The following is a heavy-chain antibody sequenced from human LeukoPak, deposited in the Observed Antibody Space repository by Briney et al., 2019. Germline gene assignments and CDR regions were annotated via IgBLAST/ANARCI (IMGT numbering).Heavy chain of an antibody. CDR1: GFTFSSYA. D-gene: IGHD3-22*01. Sequence: GGSLRLSCAASGFTFSSYAMSWVRQAPGKGLEWVSAISGSGGSTYYADSVKGRLTISGDNSKNTLYLQMNSLRAEDTAVYYCAKDRTYYYDSSGYYVYWGQGTLVTVSS. J-gene: IGHJ4*02. V-gene: IGHV3-23*01. CDR2: ISGSGGST. CDR3: AKDRTYYYDSSGYYVY.